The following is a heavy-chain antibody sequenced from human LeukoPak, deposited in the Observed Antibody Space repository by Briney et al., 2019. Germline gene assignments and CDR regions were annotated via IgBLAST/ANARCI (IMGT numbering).Heavy chain of an antibody. D-gene: IGHD1-26*01. J-gene: IGHJ4*02. Sequence: GGSLRLSCAASGFTFSSYGMHWVRQAPGKGLEWVAFVRFDGSNKYYADSVKGRFTISRDNSKNTLYLQMNSLRGEDTAVYYCAKDSGSYLQIVDYWGQGTLVTVSS. CDR3: AKDSGSYLQIVDY. CDR1: GFTFSSYG. V-gene: IGHV3-30*02. CDR2: VRFDGSNK.